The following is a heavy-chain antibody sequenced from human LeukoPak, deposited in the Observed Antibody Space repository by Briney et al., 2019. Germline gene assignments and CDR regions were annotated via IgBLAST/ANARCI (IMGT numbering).Heavy chain of an antibody. V-gene: IGHV3-7*03. Sequence: PGGSLRLSCAASGFTFSTYWMSWVRQAPGKGLEWVANIKQDGSEKYYVDSVKGRFTISRDNAKNSLYLQMNSLRAEDTALYYCARIWGRGQLLLFDYWGQGTLVTVSS. CDR1: GFTFSTYW. CDR3: ARIWGRGQLLLFDY. D-gene: IGHD2-2*01. CDR2: IKQDGSEK. J-gene: IGHJ4*02.